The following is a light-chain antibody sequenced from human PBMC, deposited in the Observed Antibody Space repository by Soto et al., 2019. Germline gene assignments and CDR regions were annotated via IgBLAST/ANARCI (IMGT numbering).Light chain of an antibody. CDR1: QSVSSSY. CDR3: QQYSDWLLT. CDR2: GVS. J-gene: IGKJ4*01. V-gene: IGKV3D-15*01. Sequence: EIVFTQSPCTLSLSPGERATLSCRASQSVSSSYLAWYQQKPGQAPRLLMYGVSTRATGMPARLSGSGSGTEFTLIISSLQSEDIADYYCQQYSDWLLTFGGGTKVDI.